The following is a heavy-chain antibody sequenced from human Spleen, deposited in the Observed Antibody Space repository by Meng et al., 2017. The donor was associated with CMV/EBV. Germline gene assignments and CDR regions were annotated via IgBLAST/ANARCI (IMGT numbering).Heavy chain of an antibody. Sequence: AASGFPFSNSAMHWVRQAPGKGLQWVALIWYDGSNEYYADSVQGRFTISRDNSKNTLYLQMNSLRAEDTAVHYCAKQGDDFWSGPRDYWGQGTLVTVSS. J-gene: IGHJ4*02. CDR1: GFPFSNSA. D-gene: IGHD3-3*01. V-gene: IGHV3-33*06. CDR3: AKQGDDFWSGPRDY. CDR2: IWYDGSNE.